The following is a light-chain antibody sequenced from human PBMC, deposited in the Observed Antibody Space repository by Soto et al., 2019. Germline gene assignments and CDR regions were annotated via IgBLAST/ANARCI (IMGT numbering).Light chain of an antibody. V-gene: IGKV3-15*01. Sequence: EIVMTQSPATLSVSPGESVTLSCRASQSVASNLAWYQQRPGQAPSLLIFGASTRAPGIPGRFSGSGSGTDFTLTISRLEPEDFAVYYCQQYSSSPLTFGGGTKVDIK. J-gene: IGKJ4*01. CDR3: QQYSSSPLT. CDR2: GAS. CDR1: QSVASN.